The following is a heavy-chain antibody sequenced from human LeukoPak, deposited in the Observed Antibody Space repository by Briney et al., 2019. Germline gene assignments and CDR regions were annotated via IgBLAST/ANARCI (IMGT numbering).Heavy chain of an antibody. V-gene: IGHV4-38-2*02. Sequence: SETLSLTCPVSGYSISSGYYWVWIPQPPREGPGWIGSIYHSGSTYYNPSLKSRVTISVDTSKNQFSLKLSSVTAADTAVYYCARGGAATGNFDYWGQGTLVTVSS. D-gene: IGHD2-15*01. J-gene: IGHJ4*02. CDR2: IYHSGST. CDR3: ARGGAATGNFDY. CDR1: GYSISSGYY.